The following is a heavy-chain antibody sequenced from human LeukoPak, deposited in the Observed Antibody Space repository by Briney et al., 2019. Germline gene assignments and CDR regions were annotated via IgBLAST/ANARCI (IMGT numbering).Heavy chain of an antibody. Sequence: NPSETLSLTCAVYGGSFSGYYWSWIRQPPGKGLEWIGEINHSGSTNYNPSLKSRVTISVDTSKNQFSLKLSSVTAADTAVYYCARGLYSHRFDPWGQGTLVTVSS. CDR1: GGSFSGYY. CDR2: INHSGST. J-gene: IGHJ5*02. D-gene: IGHD4-4*01. CDR3: ARGLYSHRFDP. V-gene: IGHV4-34*01.